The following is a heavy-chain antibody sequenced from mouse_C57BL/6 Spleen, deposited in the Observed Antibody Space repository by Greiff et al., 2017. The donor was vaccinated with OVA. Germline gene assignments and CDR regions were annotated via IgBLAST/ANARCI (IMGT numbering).Heavy chain of an antibody. CDR3: ARFGDYDDY. CDR1: GYSITSGYY. V-gene: IGHV3-6*01. D-gene: IGHD2-4*01. J-gene: IGHJ2*01. Sequence: EVQLQESGPGLVKPSQSLSLTCSVTGYSITSGYYWNWIRQFPGNKLEWMGYISYDGSNNYNPSLKNRISITRDTSKNQFFLKLNSVTTEDTATYYCARFGDYDDYWGQGTTLTVSS. CDR2: ISYDGSN.